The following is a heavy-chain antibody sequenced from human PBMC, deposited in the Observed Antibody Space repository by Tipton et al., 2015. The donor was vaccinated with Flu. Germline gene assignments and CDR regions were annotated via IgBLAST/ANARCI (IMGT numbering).Heavy chain of an antibody. CDR2: IYYSGST. D-gene: IGHD3-10*01. CDR1: GGSISSGGYY. J-gene: IGHJ4*02. CDR3: ARDGVYGPVDY. V-gene: IGHV4-31*03. Sequence: TLSLTCTVSGGSISSGGYYWSWIRQHPGKSLEWIGYIYYSGSTYYNPSLKSRVTISVDTSKNQFSLKLSSVTAADTAVYYCARDGVYGPVDYWGQGTLVTVS.